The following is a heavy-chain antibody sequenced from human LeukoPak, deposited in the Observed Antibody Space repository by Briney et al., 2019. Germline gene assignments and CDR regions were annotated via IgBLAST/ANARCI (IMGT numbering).Heavy chain of an antibody. CDR3: ARAPYSGYDFRESATCFDY. J-gene: IGHJ4*02. CDR2: ISYDGSNK. CDR1: GFTVSSNY. V-gene: IGHV3-30-3*01. Sequence: GGSLRLSCAASGFTVSSNYMSWVRQAPGKGLEWVAAISYDGSNKYYADSVKGRFTISRDKSKNTLYLQMNSLRAEDTAVYYCARAPYSGYDFRESATCFDYWGQGTLVTVSS. D-gene: IGHD5-12*01.